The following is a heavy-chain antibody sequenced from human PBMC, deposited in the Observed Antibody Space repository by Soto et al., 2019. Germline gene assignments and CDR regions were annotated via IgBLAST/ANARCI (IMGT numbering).Heavy chain of an antibody. Sequence: EVQLVESGGGLVKPGRSLRLSCAASGFTFSNACMHWVRQAPGKGLEWVGSIRSNAAGVTEDYAAPVKGRVTCARDDSKNTLCPEMNSLKTEDTTGYFGTTSIAGLVTGHWGQGTLVTVSS. D-gene: IGHD3-3*01. CDR2: IRSNAAGVTE. V-gene: IGHV3-15*07. CDR3: TTSIAGLVTGH. J-gene: IGHJ4*02. CDR1: GFTFSNAC.